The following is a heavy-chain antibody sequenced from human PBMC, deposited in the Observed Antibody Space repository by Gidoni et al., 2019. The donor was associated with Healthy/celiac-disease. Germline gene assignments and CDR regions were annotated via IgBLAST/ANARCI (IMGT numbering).Heavy chain of an antibody. CDR1: GGSISSSSYY. CDR2: IYYSGST. Sequence: QLQLQESGPGLVKPSETLSLTCTVSGGSISSSSYYWGWIRQPPGKGLEWIGSIYYSGSTYYNPSLKSRVTISVDTSKNQFSLKLSSVTAADTAVYYCARHDPGPSVVVVAAYPDYWGQGTLVTVSS. D-gene: IGHD2-15*01. J-gene: IGHJ4*02. V-gene: IGHV4-39*01. CDR3: ARHDPGPSVVVVAAYPDY.